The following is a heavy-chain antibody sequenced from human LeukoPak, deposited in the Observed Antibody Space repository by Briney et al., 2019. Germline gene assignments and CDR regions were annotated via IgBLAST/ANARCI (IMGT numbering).Heavy chain of an antibody. J-gene: IGHJ4*02. CDR1: GFTFSSYA. V-gene: IGHV3-30*04. CDR3: ARIDTAMVFARL. D-gene: IGHD5-18*01. Sequence: GRSLRLSCAASGFTFSSYAMHWVRQAPGKGLEWVAVISYDGSNKYYADSVKGRFTISRDNSKNTLYLQMNSLRAEDTAVYYCARIDTAMVFARLWGQGTLVTVSS. CDR2: ISYDGSNK.